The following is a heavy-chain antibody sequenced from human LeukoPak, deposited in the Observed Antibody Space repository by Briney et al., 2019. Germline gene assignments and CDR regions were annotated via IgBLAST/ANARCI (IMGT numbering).Heavy chain of an antibody. J-gene: IGHJ5*02. D-gene: IGHD3-22*01. V-gene: IGHV3-23*01. Sequence: QPGGSLRLSCAASGFIFNNYGLIWVRQAPGKGLEWVSAISNDGGGTNYADFVKGRFTISRDSSKNTLFLQMNSLRAEDTALYYCAKGSSGYFVDLWGQGTLVTVSS. CDR2: ISNDGGGT. CDR1: GFIFNNYG. CDR3: AKGSSGYFVDL.